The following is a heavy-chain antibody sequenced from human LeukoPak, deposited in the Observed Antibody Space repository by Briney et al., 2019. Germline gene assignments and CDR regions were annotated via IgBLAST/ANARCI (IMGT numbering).Heavy chain of an antibody. CDR2: IYYSGST. V-gene: IGHV4-59*12. J-gene: IGHJ5*02. Sequence: SETLSLTCTVSGGSISSYYWSWIRQPPGKGLEWIGYIYYSGSTNYNPSLKSRVTISVDTSKNQFSLKLSSVTAADTAVYYCARDNLYYCSGGSCYSNNWFDPWGQGTLVTVSS. D-gene: IGHD2-15*01. CDR1: GGSISSYY. CDR3: ARDNLYYCSGGSCYSNNWFDP.